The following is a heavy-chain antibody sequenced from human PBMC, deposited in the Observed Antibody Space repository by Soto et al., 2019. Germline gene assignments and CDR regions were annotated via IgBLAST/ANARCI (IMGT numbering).Heavy chain of an antibody. Sequence: EVQLLESGGGLVQPGGSVRLSCAASGFTFATYTMSWVRQTRGKGLEWVSAITGSDGRTYYADSVKGRFTISRDNSKNTLYLQMNSLGAEDTAVYYCAKNSAATIRVGFDYWGQGTLVTVTS. CDR1: GFTFATYT. J-gene: IGHJ4*02. CDR3: AKNSAATIRVGFDY. CDR2: ITGSDGRT. D-gene: IGHD5-12*01. V-gene: IGHV3-23*01.